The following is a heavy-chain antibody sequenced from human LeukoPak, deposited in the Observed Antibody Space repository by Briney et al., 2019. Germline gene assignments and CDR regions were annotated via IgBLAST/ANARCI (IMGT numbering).Heavy chain of an antibody. CDR2: ISWSSGSI. V-gene: IGHV3-9*01. J-gene: IGHJ4*02. CDR3: AKGPVDGYNYGLDY. Sequence: GGSLRLSWAASGFTFDDYAMHWVRQAPGKGLEWVSGISWSSGSIGYADSVKGRFTISRDNAKNSLYLQMNSLRAEDTALYYCAKGPVDGYNYGLDYWGQGTLVTVSS. D-gene: IGHD5-24*01. CDR1: GFTFDDYA.